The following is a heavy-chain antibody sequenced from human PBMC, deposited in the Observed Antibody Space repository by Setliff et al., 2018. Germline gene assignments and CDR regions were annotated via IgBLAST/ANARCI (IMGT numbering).Heavy chain of an antibody. CDR1: GGSFSGYY. Sequence: SETLSLTCAVYGGSFSGYYWSWIRQPPGKGLEWIGYIYYSGSTNYNPSLKSRVTISVDTSKNQFSLKLSSVTAADTAVYYCAREERYYNFWSGYPYYFDYWGQGTLVTVSS. J-gene: IGHJ4*02. CDR2: IYYSGST. CDR3: AREERYYNFWSGYPYYFDY. V-gene: IGHV4-59*01. D-gene: IGHD3-3*01.